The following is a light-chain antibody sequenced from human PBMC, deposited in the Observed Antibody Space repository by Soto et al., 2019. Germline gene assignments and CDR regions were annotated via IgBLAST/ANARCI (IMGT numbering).Light chain of an antibody. CDR2: AAS. V-gene: IGKV1-39*01. Sequence: PMTPAPSSLKAPVGHRVSMTCRASQSISSYLNWYQQKPWKAPKLLIYAASSLQSGVPSRFSGSGSGTDFTLTISSLQPEDFATYYCQQSYSTPITLGQGRRLEI. CDR1: QSISSY. CDR3: QQSYSTPIT. J-gene: IGKJ5*01.